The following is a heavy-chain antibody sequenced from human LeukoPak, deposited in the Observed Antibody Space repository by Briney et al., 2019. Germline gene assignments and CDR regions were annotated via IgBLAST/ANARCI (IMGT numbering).Heavy chain of an antibody. CDR3: ARVPPYCSSTSCYTYYYYGMDV. J-gene: IGHJ6*02. Sequence: SETLSLTYAVYGGSFSGYYWSWIRQPPGKGLEWIGEINHSGSTNYNPSLKSRVTISVDTSKNQFSLKLSSVTAADTAVYYCARVPPYCSSTSCYTYYYYGMDVWGQGTTVTVSS. V-gene: IGHV4-34*01. CDR2: INHSGST. D-gene: IGHD2-2*02. CDR1: GGSFSGYY.